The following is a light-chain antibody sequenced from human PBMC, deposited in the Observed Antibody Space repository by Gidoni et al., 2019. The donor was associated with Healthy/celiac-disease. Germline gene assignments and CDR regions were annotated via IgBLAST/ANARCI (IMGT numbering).Light chain of an antibody. CDR2: DAS. CDR3: QQRSNWLWT. CDR1: RSVNSY. J-gene: IGKJ1*01. Sequence: EIVLTQSPATLSLSPGERATLSCRASRSVNSYLAWYQQKPGQAPRLLIYDASNRATGIPARFSGSGSGTDFTLTISSLEPEDFAVYYCQQRSNWLWTFGQGTKVEIK. V-gene: IGKV3-11*01.